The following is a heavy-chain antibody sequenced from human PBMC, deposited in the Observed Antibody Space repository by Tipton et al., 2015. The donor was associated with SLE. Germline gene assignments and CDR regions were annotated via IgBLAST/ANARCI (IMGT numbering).Heavy chain of an antibody. CDR2: ISGSGGST. CDR3: AKDQIYCGGDCYPDAFDI. D-gene: IGHD2-21*02. Sequence: SLRLSCAASGFTFSSYAMSWVRQAPGKGLEWVSAISGSGGSTYYADSVKGRFTISRDNSKNTLYLQMNSLRAEDTAVYYCAKDQIYCGGDCYPDAFDIWGQGTMVTVSS. CDR1: GFTFSSYA. J-gene: IGHJ3*02. V-gene: IGHV3-23*01.